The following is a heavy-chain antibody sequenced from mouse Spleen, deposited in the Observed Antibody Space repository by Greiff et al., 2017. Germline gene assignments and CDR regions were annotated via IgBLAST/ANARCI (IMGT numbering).Heavy chain of an antibody. CDR1: GFTFSDYG. J-gene: IGHJ3*01. D-gene: IGHD1-1*01. V-gene: IGHV5-17*01. CDR2: ISRGSSTI. CDR3: ARPYGSSPAWFAY. Sequence: EVKLVESGGGLVKPGGSLKLSCAASGFTFSDYGMHWVRQAPEKGLEWVAYISRGSSTIYYADTVKGRFTISRDNAKNTLFLQMTSLRSEDTAMYYCARPYGSSPAWFAYWGQGTLVTVSA.